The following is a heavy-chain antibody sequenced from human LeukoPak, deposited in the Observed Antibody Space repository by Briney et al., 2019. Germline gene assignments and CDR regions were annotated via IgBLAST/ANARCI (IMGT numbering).Heavy chain of an antibody. J-gene: IGHJ4*02. Sequence: SVKVSCKASGGTFSSYAISWVRQAPGQGLEWMGRIIPILGIANYAQKFQGRVTITADKSTSTAYMELRSLRSDDTAVYYCARYSSSPGGDYWGQGTLVTVSS. CDR2: IIPILGIA. D-gene: IGHD6-19*01. V-gene: IGHV1-69*04. CDR1: GGTFSSYA. CDR3: ARYSSSPGGDY.